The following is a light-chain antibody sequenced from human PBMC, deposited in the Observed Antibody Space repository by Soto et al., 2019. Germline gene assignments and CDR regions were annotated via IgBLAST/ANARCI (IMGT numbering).Light chain of an antibody. CDR1: SSNIGAGFD. CDR2: GNN. V-gene: IGLV1-40*01. J-gene: IGLJ1*01. Sequence: QSVLTQSPSVSGAPGQNVSISCTGTSSNIGAGFDVHWYQQVPATAPKLLIYGNNNRPSGVPDRFSGPKSGTSASLAITGLQGEDESYYYCQSYDTFLGGGSVFGTGTKLTVL. CDR3: QSYDTFLGGGSV.